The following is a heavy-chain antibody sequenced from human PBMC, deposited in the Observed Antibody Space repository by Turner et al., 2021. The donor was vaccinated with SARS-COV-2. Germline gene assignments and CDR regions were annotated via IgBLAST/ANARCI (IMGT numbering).Heavy chain of an antibody. Sequence: QAYLVQSGPEVKKPVASVKVSCKASGYPFTSYAISWVRQAPGHGLEWMGMISCYNDNTMYEQNFQGRATMTKDASTNTAFMELRSLRADDTAVYFCAREDTSGLFDYWGQGTLVTVSS. D-gene: IGHD6-19*01. CDR2: ISCYNDNT. V-gene: IGHV1-18*04. CDR1: GYPFTSYA. CDR3: AREDTSGLFDY. J-gene: IGHJ4*02.